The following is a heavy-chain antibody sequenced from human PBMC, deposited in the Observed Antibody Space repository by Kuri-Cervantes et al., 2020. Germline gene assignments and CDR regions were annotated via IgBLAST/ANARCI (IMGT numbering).Heavy chain of an antibody. V-gene: IGHV3-23*01. CDR3: AKGERYYDILTGYYPTPTFDY. CDR2: ISGSGGST. CDR1: GFTFSSYA. D-gene: IGHD3-9*01. Sequence: LSLTCAASGFTFSSYAMSWVRQAPGKGLEWVSAISGSGGSTYYADSVKGRFTISRDNSKNTLYLQMNSLRAEDTAVYYCAKGERYYDILTGYYPTPTFDYWGQGTLVTVSS. J-gene: IGHJ4*02.